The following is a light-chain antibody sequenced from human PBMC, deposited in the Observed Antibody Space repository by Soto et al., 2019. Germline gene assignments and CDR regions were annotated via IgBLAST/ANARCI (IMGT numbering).Light chain of an antibody. Sequence: EIVLTQSPGTLSLSPGERTTLSCTAIQSVASSYLAWYQQKPGQAPRLLIYAASTRATGIPTRFSGSGSGTEFTLTISSLQSEDFAVYYCQQYNNWPPITFGQGTRLEI. V-gene: IGKV3-15*01. CDR2: AAS. CDR1: QSVASSY. CDR3: QQYNNWPPIT. J-gene: IGKJ5*01.